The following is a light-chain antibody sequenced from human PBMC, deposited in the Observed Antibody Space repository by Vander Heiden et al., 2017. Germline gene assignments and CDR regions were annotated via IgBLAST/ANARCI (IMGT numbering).Light chain of an antibody. Sequence: EMLFTQLPATLSLSPGDRATLPCRASQSVSSYLAWYQQKPGQAPRLLIYDASNRATGIPARFSGSGSGTDFTLTISSLEPEDFAVYYCQQRSNWSITFGQGTQLEIK. V-gene: IGKV3-11*01. CDR1: QSVSSY. CDR3: QQRSNWSIT. CDR2: DAS. J-gene: IGKJ5*01.